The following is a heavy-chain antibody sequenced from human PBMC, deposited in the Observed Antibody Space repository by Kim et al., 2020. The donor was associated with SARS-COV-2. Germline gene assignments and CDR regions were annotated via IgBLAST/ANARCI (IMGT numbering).Heavy chain of an antibody. V-gene: IGHV3-9*01. CDR1: GFTFDDYA. D-gene: IGHD6-19*01. J-gene: IGHJ4*02. Sequence: GGSLRLSCAASGFTFDDYAMHWVRQAPGKGLEWVSGISWNSGSIGYADSVKGRFTISRDNAKNSLYLQMNSLRAEDTALYYCAKDRTLAVAGEPFDYWGQGTLVTVSS. CDR3: AKDRTLAVAGEPFDY. CDR2: ISWNSGSI.